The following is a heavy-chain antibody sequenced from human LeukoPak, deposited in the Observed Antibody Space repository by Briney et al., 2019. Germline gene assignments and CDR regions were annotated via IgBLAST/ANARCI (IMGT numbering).Heavy chain of an antibody. CDR2: IDHTGST. D-gene: IGHD6-13*01. CDR3: ARGRVSSSSWHSTYYYYFYMDV. V-gene: IGHV4-61*03. Sequence: PSETLSLTCTVSSDSLSSGNYYWSWIRQPPGKGLEWIGYIDHTGSTNYNPSLNSRVTISRDTSKNHFSLELSSVTAADTAVYFCARGRVSSSSWHSTYYYYFYMDVWGKGTTVTVSS. CDR1: SDSLSSGNYY. J-gene: IGHJ6*03.